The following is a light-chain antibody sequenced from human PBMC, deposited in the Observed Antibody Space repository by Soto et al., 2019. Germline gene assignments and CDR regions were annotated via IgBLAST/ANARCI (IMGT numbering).Light chain of an antibody. CDR2: EVS. CDR3: CSYAGSGTYVV. Sequence: QSALTQPASVSGSPGQSITISCTGTSSDVGSYNLVSWYQQHPGKAPKLMIYEVSKRPSGVSNRFSGSKSGNTASLTISGLQAEDEADYSCCSYAGSGTYVVLGGGTKLTVL. J-gene: IGLJ2*01. CDR1: SSDVGSYNL. V-gene: IGLV2-23*02.